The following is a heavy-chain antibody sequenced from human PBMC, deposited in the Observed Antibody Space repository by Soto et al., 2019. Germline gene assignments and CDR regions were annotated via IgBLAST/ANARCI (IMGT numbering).Heavy chain of an antibody. J-gene: IGHJ3*02. CDR3: AGALLGIAAAGRGDAFDI. CDR1: GGSISSGGYY. V-gene: IGHV4-31*03. D-gene: IGHD6-13*01. CDR2: IYYSGST. Sequence: QVQLQESGPGLVKPSQTLSLTCTVSGGSISSGGYYWSWIRQHPGKGLEGIGYIYYSGSTYYNPSLKSRVTKSEDSSKIQFSLKLSSVTAADTAVYYCAGALLGIAAAGRGDAFDIWGQGTMVTVSS.